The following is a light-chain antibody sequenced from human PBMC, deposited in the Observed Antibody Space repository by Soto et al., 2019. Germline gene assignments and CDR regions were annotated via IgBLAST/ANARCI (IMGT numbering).Light chain of an antibody. J-gene: IGKJ4*01. V-gene: IGKV3-20*01. CDR1: QSVSSSF. CDR3: QQHGTSPPT. Sequence: IGLTQSPGPLSLSPGERATLSCRASQSVSSSFLAWYQEKPGQAPRLLIYGASSGATGIPDRFSGSGSGTDFTLTISRLEPEDFAVYYCQQHGTSPPTFGGGTKVDIK. CDR2: GAS.